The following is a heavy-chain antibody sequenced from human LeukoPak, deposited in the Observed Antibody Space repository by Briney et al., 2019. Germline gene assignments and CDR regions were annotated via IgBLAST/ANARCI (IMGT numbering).Heavy chain of an antibody. Sequence: GASVKVSCKASGGTFSSYAISWVRQAPGQGLEWMGGIIPIFGTANYAQKFQGRVTITAGESTSTAYMELSSLRSEDTAVYYCARDLRFLEAYYMDVWGKGTTVTVSS. J-gene: IGHJ6*03. CDR3: ARDLRFLEAYYMDV. CDR2: IIPIFGTA. CDR1: GGTFSSYA. D-gene: IGHD3-3*01. V-gene: IGHV1-69*01.